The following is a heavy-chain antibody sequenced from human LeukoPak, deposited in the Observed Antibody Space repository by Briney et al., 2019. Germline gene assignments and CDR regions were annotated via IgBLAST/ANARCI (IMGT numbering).Heavy chain of an antibody. CDR2: INPSGGST. V-gene: IGHV1-46*01. D-gene: IGHD6-19*01. J-gene: IGHJ4*02. CDR3: ARDPYSSGLLDY. Sequence: ASVKVSCKASGYTFTGYYVHWVRQAPGQGLEWMGIINPSGGSTSYAQKFQGRVTMTRDTSTSTVYMELSSLRSEDTAVYYCARDPYSSGLLDYWGQGTLVTVSS. CDR1: GYTFTGYY.